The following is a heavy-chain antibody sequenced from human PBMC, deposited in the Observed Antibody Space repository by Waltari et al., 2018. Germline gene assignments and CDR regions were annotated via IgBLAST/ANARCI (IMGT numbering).Heavy chain of an antibody. V-gene: IGHV4-59*01. CDR2: IYYSGST. Sequence: QVQLQESGPGLVKPSETLSLTCTVSGGSISSYYWSWIRQPPGKGLEWIGYIYYSGSTNYNPSLKSRVTISVDTSKNQFSLKLSSVTAADTAVYYCAGNHCSGGSCYSDYWGQGTLVTVSS. D-gene: IGHD2-15*01. CDR3: AGNHCSGGSCYSDY. CDR1: GGSISSYY. J-gene: IGHJ4*02.